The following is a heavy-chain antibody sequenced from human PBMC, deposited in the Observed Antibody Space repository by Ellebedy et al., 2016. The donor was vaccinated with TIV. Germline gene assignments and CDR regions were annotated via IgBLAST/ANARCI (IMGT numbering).Heavy chain of an antibody. CDR2: VYYGGST. J-gene: IGHJ6*02. CDR1: GGSIGSYY. V-gene: IGHV4-59*01. Sequence: MPSETLSLTCTVSGGSIGSYYWSWIRQPPGKGLEWIGYVYYGGSTNYNPSFKSRVTISVDTSKNQFFLKLPSVTAADTAVYYCAREDGGMDVWGQGATVTVSS. CDR3: AREDGGMDV.